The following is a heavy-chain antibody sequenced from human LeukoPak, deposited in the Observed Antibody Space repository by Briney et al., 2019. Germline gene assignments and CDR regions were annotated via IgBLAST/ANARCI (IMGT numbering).Heavy chain of an antibody. CDR3: AKEKGRPYESSLDY. J-gene: IGHJ4*02. Sequence: PGGSLRLSCVASGFPIRSYGMHWVRQAPDKGLEWVAFIQYDGSAKYYVDSVKGRFTISRDNSKNTLYLQMNSLTAEDTAVYYCAKEKGRPYESSLDYWGQGTLVTVSS. CDR2: IQYDGSAK. CDR1: GFPIRSYG. V-gene: IGHV3-30*02. D-gene: IGHD3-22*01.